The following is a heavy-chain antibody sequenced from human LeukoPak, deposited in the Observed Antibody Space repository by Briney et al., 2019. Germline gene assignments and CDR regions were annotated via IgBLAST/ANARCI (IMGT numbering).Heavy chain of an antibody. CDR2: IHPNSGGT. D-gene: IGHD5-18*01. CDR1: GYTLTVYY. CDR3: ATSGYTYGALDI. V-gene: IGHV1-2*04. Sequence: ASVKVSCKASGYTLTVYYMHWVRQAPGQGLEWMGWIHPNSGGTNYAQKFQGWVTMTRDTSISTAYMELTRLRSDDTAMYYCATSGYTYGALDIWGQGTMVTVSS. J-gene: IGHJ3*02.